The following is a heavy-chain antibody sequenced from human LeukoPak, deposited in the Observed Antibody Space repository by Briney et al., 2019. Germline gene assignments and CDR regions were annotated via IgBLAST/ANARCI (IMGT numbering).Heavy chain of an antibody. CDR2: IYHGGGT. Sequence: SETLSLTCTVSGYSISSGYYWGWIRQPPGKGLEWIGSIYHGGGTYYNPSLKSRVTISVDTSKNQFCLKLSSVTPADKAVYYCARGLRAIYYYYMDVWGKATTVT. CDR3: ARGLRAIYYYYMDV. J-gene: IGHJ6*03. V-gene: IGHV4-38-2*02. D-gene: IGHD3-10*01. CDR1: GYSISSGYY.